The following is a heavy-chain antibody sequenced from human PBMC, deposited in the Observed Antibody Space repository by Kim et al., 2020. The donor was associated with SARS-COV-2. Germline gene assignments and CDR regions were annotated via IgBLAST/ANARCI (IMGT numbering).Heavy chain of an antibody. CDR1: GFTFSSYG. D-gene: IGHD6-13*01. CDR2: ISYDGSNK. J-gene: IGHJ4*02. Sequence: GGSLRLSCAASGFTFSSYGMHWVRQAPGKGLEWVAVISYDGSNKYYADSVKGRFTISRDNSKNTLYLQMNSLRAEDTAVYYCAKPRSSWYYFDYWGQGTLVTVSS. V-gene: IGHV3-30*18. CDR3: AKPRSSWYYFDY.